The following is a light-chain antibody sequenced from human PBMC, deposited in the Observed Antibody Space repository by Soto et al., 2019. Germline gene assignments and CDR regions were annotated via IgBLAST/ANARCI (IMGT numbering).Light chain of an antibody. CDR2: AAS. CDR1: QSVNTY. CDR3: QLLRSYPRT. J-gene: IGKJ4*01. Sequence: DIQITHSPSSLSASVGYIFTITFRSSQSVNTYLHWYQQKAGKAPTLLIYAASTLQSGVPSRFSGSGFGTDFTLTIICLQAEDFASYYCQLLRSYPRTSGGGTKVDIK. V-gene: IGKV1-9*01.